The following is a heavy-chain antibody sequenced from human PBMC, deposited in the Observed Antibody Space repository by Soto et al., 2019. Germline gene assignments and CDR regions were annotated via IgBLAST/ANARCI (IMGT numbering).Heavy chain of an antibody. J-gene: IGHJ3*02. CDR3: ARNYYYDSSGLGDAFDI. V-gene: IGHV3-33*01. Sequence: GGSLRLSCAASGFTFSSYGMHWVRQAPGKGLEWVAVIWYDGSNKYYADSVKGRFTISRDNSKNTLYLQMNSLRAEDTAVYYCARNYYYDSSGLGDAFDIWGQGTMVTV. CDR2: IWYDGSNK. D-gene: IGHD3-22*01. CDR1: GFTFSSYG.